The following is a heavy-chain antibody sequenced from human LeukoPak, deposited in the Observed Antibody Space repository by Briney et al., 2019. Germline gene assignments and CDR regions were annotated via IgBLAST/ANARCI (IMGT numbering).Heavy chain of an antibody. CDR2: ISGSGGST. CDR3: GKGLLTVRGAFDI. Sequence: GGSLRLSCAASGFTFSRYAMSWVRQAPGKGLEWVSAISGSGGSTYYADSVKGRFTISRDNSKNTLYLQMNSLRAEDTAVYYCGKGLLTVRGAFDIWGQGTMVTVSS. CDR1: GFTFSRYA. J-gene: IGHJ3*02. V-gene: IGHV3-23*01. D-gene: IGHD3-22*01.